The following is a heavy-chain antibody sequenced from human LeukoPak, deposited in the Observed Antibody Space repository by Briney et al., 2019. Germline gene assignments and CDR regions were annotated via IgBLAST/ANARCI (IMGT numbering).Heavy chain of an antibody. J-gene: IGHJ4*02. CDR3: AKDSDFDNYSPTLY. V-gene: IGHV3-23*01. CDR1: GGSISSSSYY. D-gene: IGHD4-11*01. Sequence: PSETLSLTCTVSGGSISSSSYYWGWIRQPPGKGLEWVSAISGSGATTYYADSVKGRFTISRDSAKNTLFLQMNNLRAEDTAVYYCAKDSDFDNYSPTLYWGQGTLVTVSS. CDR2: ISGSGATT.